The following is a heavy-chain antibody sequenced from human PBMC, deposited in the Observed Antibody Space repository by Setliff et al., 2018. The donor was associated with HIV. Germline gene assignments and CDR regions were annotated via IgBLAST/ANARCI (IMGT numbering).Heavy chain of an antibody. D-gene: IGHD3-3*01. CDR1: GGFIKNSNYY. Sequence: PSETLSLTCTVYGGFIKNSNYYWGWIRQPPGKGLEWIGNIHYSGSTYYNPSLKSRVTISVDTSKNQFSLKLSSVTAADTAVYYCARVYYNLWSSYFWEHVQLDPWSLGTLVTVSS. CDR2: IHYSGST. CDR3: ARVYYNLWSSYFWEHVQLDP. V-gene: IGHV4-39*01. J-gene: IGHJ5*02.